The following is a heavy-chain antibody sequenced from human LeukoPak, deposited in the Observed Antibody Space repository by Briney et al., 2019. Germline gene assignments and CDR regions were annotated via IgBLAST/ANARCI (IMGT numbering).Heavy chain of an antibody. Sequence: AGSLRLSCAASGFTFSSYNMNWVRQAPGKGLEWVSYINSSSSTIYYADSVKGRFTISRDNAKNSLYLQMNSLRGEDTAVYYCARDKGSGRPDYWGQGTLVTVS. D-gene: IGHD3-10*01. CDR3: ARDKGSGRPDY. J-gene: IGHJ4*02. CDR2: INSSSSTI. CDR1: GFTFSSYN. V-gene: IGHV3-48*01.